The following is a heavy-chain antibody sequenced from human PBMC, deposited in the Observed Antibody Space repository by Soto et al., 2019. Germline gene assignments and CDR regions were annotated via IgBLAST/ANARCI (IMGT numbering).Heavy chain of an antibody. J-gene: IGHJ4*02. Sequence: GGSLRLSCVASGFSVSSSYMGWVRQAPGKGLEWVSIIYGGGRTYYADSVKGRFTISRHNSKNTLFLQMNSLRTEDTAVYYCARADYIPLFDSWGQGTLVTVSS. D-gene: IGHD2-2*02. CDR3: ARADYIPLFDS. CDR2: IYGGGRT. CDR1: GFSVSSSY. V-gene: IGHV3-53*04.